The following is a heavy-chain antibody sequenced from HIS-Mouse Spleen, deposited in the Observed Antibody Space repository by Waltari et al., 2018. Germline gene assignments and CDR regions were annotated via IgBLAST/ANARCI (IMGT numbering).Heavy chain of an antibody. J-gene: IGHJ4*02. CDR3: ARSNWYFDY. Sequence: EVQLVESGGGLVQPGGSLRVSCASSGFTVSSNYMSWVRQAPGKGLEWVSVIYSGGSTYYADSVKGRFTISRDNSKNTLYLQLNSLRAEDTAVYYCARSNWYFDYWGQGTLVTVSS. CDR1: GFTVSSNY. D-gene: IGHD7-27*01. V-gene: IGHV3-66*01. CDR2: IYSGGST.